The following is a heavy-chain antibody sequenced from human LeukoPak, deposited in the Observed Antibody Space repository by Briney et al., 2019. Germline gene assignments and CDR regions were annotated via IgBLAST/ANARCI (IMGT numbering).Heavy chain of an antibody. D-gene: IGHD4-23*01. CDR3: ARGWLAETTVVTPCNY. CDR1: GGSFSSYA. J-gene: IGHJ4*02. Sequence: SVKVSCKASGGSFSSYAINWVRQAPGQGLEWMGGTIPIFGKANYAQKFQDRVAITAVESMSTVYMELSSLRSEDTAVYYCARGWLAETTVVTPCNYWGQGTLVTVSS. CDR2: TIPIFGKA. V-gene: IGHV1-69*13.